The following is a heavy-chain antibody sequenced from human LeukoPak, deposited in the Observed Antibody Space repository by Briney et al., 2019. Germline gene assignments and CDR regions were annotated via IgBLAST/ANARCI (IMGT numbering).Heavy chain of an antibody. CDR1: GFTFSDYY. CDR3: TTRTILAGSDY. J-gene: IGHJ4*02. CDR2: IKSKTDGGTT. Sequence: GGSLRLSCAASGFTFSDYYMNWVRQAPGKGLEWVGRIKSKTDGGTTDYAAPVKGRFTISRDDSKNTLYLQMNSLKTEDTAVYYCTTRTILAGSDYWGQGTLVTVSS. D-gene: IGHD3-3*01. V-gene: IGHV3-15*07.